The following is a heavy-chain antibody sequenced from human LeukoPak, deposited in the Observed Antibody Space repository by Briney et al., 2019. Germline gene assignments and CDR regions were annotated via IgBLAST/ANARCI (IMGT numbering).Heavy chain of an antibody. V-gene: IGHV1-18*01. D-gene: IGHD2-2*01. CDR1: GYTFTSYG. Sequence: GASVKVSCKASGYTFTSYGISWVRQAPGQGLEWMGWISAYSGNTNYAQKLQGRVTMTTDTSTSTAYMELRSLRSDDTAVYYCARDLTPGYCSSTSCAIRRPTKHAGFDPWGQGTLVTVSS. J-gene: IGHJ5*02. CDR2: ISAYSGNT. CDR3: ARDLTPGYCSSTSCAIRRPTKHAGFDP.